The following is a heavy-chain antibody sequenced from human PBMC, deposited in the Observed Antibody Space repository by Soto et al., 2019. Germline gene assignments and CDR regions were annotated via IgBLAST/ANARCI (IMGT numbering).Heavy chain of an antibody. CDR1: GFTFDDYA. D-gene: IGHD5-18*01. CDR2: ISWDGGST. Sequence: GGSLRLSCAASGFTFDDYAMHWVRQAPGKGLEWVSLISWDGGSTYYADSVKGRFTISRDNSKNSLYLQMNSLRAEDIALYYCAKAGSGYSYVFYYYGMDVWGEGTTVTVSS. CDR3: AKAGSGYSYVFYYYGMDV. V-gene: IGHV3-43D*03. J-gene: IGHJ6*04.